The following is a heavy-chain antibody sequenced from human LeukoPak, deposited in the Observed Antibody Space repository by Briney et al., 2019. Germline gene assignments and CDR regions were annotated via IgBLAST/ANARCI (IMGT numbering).Heavy chain of an antibody. D-gene: IGHD3-10*01. J-gene: IGHJ4*02. V-gene: IGHV3-43D*03. CDR1: GFTFDDYA. CDR2: ISWDGGST. Sequence: GGSLRLSCAASGFTFDDYAMHWVRQAPGKGLEWVSFISWDGGSTYYADSVKGRFTISRDNSKNSLYPQMNSLRAEDTALYYCAKDMAAYYYSSGNIDYWGQGTLVTVSS. CDR3: AKDMAAYYYSSGNIDY.